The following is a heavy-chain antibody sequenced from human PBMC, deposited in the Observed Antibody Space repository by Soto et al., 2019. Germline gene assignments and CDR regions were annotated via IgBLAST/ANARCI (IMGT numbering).Heavy chain of an antibody. Sequence: SETLSLTCAVSGYSITSSSYSWGWVRQPPGKGLEWIGEINHSGNTNYNPSLKSRVTISVDTSKNQFSLKLTSVTAADTAVYYCARDKITGLFDYWGQGTLVTVSS. J-gene: IGHJ4*02. V-gene: IGHV4-39*07. D-gene: IGHD2-8*02. CDR2: INHSGNT. CDR3: ARDKITGLFDY. CDR1: GYSITSSSYS.